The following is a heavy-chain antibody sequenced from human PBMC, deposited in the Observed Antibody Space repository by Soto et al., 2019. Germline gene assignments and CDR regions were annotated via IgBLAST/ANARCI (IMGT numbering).Heavy chain of an antibody. Sequence: SETLSLTCTVSGGSISSYYWSWIRQPPGKGLEWIGYIYYSGSTNYNPSLKSRVTISVDTSKNQFSLKLSSVTAADTAVYYCARTVDTAMVTFDYWGQGTLVTVSS. CDR3: ARTVDTAMVTFDY. CDR1: GGSISSYY. CDR2: IYYSGST. D-gene: IGHD5-18*01. V-gene: IGHV4-59*01. J-gene: IGHJ4*02.